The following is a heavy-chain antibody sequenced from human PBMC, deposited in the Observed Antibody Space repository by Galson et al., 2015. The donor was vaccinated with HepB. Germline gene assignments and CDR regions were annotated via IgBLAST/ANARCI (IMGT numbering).Heavy chain of an antibody. J-gene: IGHJ6*02. D-gene: IGHD6-13*01. Sequence: SVKVSCKASGYVFTSYAMHWVRLAPGQRLEWMGWINAGNGNTKYSQKFQGRVTITRDTSASTAYMELSSLRSEDTAVYYCARGGYSSSWHAPHYYYGMDVWGQGTTVTVSS. CDR2: INAGNGNT. V-gene: IGHV1-3*01. CDR3: ARGGYSSSWHAPHYYYGMDV. CDR1: GYVFTSYA.